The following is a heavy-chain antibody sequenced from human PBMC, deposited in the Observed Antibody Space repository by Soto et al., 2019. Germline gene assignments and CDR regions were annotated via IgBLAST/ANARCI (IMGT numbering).Heavy chain of an antibody. CDR2: INQDGSEK. CDR1: GFTFSTYW. CDR3: SRSLKS. Sequence: EVQLMESGGGLVQPGGSLRLSCAASGFTFSTYWMDWVRQTPGKGLEWVANINQDGSEKNYVDSVKGRFTIYRDNAKNSLYLQMSSLTAEDSALYYCSRSLKSWGQGTLVTVSS. V-gene: IGHV3-7*01. J-gene: IGHJ5*02.